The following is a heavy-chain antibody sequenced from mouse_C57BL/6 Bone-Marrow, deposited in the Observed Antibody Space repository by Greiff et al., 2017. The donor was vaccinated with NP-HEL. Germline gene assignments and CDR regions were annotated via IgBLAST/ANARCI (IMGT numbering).Heavy chain of an antibody. CDR3: ARVDGSSLFAY. CDR1: GFTFSSYA. J-gene: IGHJ3*01. V-gene: IGHV5-4*03. CDR2: ISDGGSYT. Sequence: DVMLVESGGGLVKPGGSLKLSCAASGFTFSSYAMSWVRQTPEKRLEWVATISDGGSYTYYPDNVKGRFTISRDNAKNNLYLQMSHLKSEDTAMYYCARVDGSSLFAYWGQGTLVTVSA. D-gene: IGHD1-1*01.